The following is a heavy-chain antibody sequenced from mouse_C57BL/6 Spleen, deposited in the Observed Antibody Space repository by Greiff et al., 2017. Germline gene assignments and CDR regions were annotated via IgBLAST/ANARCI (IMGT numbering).Heavy chain of an antibody. CDR3: ARSYYGSRRYFDY. CDR2: INPSNGGT. V-gene: IGHV1-53*01. CDR1: GYTFSSYW. Sequence: QVQLQQPGTELVKPGASVKLSCKASGYTFSSYWMHWVKQRPGQGLEWIGNINPSNGGTNYNEKVKSKATLTADKSARKAYMQLSSLTSEDSAVYYCARSYYGSRRYFDYWGQGTTLTVSA. D-gene: IGHD1-1*01. J-gene: IGHJ2*01.